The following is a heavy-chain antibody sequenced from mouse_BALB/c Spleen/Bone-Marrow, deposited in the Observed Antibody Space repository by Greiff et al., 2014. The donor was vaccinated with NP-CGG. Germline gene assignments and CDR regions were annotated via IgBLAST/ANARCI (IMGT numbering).Heavy chain of an antibody. CDR2: IHYSGTT. CDR3: ARFAGTPYTMDL. V-gene: IGHV3-1*02. Sequence: EVQLQQSGPDLVKPSQSLSLTCTVTGYSITSYYSWHWIRQFPGNKLEWMGYIHYSGTTVYNPSLKSRISITRDTSNNQFFLQLNSVTTEDTATYYCARFAGTPYTMDLWGQGTTVTVSS. J-gene: IGHJ4*01. CDR1: GYSITSYYS. D-gene: IGHD4-1*01.